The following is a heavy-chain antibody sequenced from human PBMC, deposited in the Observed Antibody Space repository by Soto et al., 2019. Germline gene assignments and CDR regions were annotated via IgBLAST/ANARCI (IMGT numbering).Heavy chain of an antibody. CDR2: ISSSGSTI. CDR1: GFTFSSYE. J-gene: IGHJ6*02. V-gene: IGHV3-48*03. Sequence: EVQLVESGGGLVQPGGSLRLSCAASGFTFSSYEMNWVRQAPGKGLEWVSYISSSGSTIYYADSVKGRFTISRDNAKNSLDLQMNSLRAEDTAVYYCARDRYSGSSDYYYYGMDVWGQGTTVTVSS. CDR3: ARDRYSGSSDYYYYGMDV. D-gene: IGHD1-26*01.